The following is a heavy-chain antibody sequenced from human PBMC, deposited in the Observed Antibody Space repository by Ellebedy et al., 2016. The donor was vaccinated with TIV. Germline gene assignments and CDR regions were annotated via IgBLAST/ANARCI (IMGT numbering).Heavy chain of an antibody. CDR2: INHSGST. Sequence: SETLSLSXTVSGGSVSSGSYYWSWIRQPPGKGLEWIGEINHSGSTNYNPSLKSRVTISVDTSKNQFSLKLSSVTAADTAVYYCARGPRDIVVVVAATAGRYNWFNPWGQGTLVTVSS. CDR3: ARGPRDIVVVVAATAGRYNWFNP. CDR1: GGSVSSGSYY. D-gene: IGHD2-15*01. J-gene: IGHJ5*02. V-gene: IGHV4-39*07.